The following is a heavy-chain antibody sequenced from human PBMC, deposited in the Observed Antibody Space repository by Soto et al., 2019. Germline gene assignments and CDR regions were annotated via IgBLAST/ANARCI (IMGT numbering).Heavy chain of an antibody. CDR3: ARGGAPXPHYDFWDVDYYYGMDV. CDR1: GFTFSSYE. Sequence: GGSLRLSCAASGFTFSSYEMNWVRQAPGKGLEWVSYISSSGSTIYYADSVKGRFTISRDNAKNSLYLQMNSLRAEDTAVYYCARGGAPXPHYDFWDVDYYYGMDVWGQGTTVTVSS. CDR2: ISSSGSTI. V-gene: IGHV3-48*03. D-gene: IGHD3-3*01. J-gene: IGHJ6*02.